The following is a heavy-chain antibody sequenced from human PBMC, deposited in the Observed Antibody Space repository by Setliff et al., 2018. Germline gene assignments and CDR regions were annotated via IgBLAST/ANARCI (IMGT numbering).Heavy chain of an antibody. CDR1: GYSISSGYY. CDR2: IYHSGST. CDR3: ARARYSNFLNWFDP. J-gene: IGHJ5*02. D-gene: IGHD4-4*01. V-gene: IGHV4-38-2*01. Sequence: ASETLSLTCAVSGYSISSGYYWGWIRQPPGEGLEWIGSIYHSGSTYYNPSLKSRVTISVDTSKNQFSLKLSSVTAADTAVYYCARARYSNFLNWFDPWGQGTLVTVSS.